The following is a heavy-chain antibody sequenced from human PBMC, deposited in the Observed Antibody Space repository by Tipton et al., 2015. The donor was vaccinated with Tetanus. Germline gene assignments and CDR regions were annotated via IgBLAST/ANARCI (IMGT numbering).Heavy chain of an antibody. CDR3: ASLPKHWLAPRGAP. J-gene: IGHJ5*02. D-gene: IGHD6-19*01. Sequence: GLVKPSETLSLTCTVSGGSISSSSYYWGWIRQPPGKGLEWIGSMSYSGRTYYNPSLKSRVTISVDTSKNQFSLNLTSVTAADTAVYYCASLPKHWLAPRGAPWGQGTLVTVSS. CDR2: MSYSGRT. CDR1: GGSISSSSYY. V-gene: IGHV4-39*01.